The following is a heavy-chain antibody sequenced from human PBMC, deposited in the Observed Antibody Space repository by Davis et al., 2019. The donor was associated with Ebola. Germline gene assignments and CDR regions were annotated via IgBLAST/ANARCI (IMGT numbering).Heavy chain of an antibody. CDR1: GYTFTSYA. D-gene: IGHD2-2*01. V-gene: IGHV1-3*01. CDR2: INAGNGNT. J-gene: IGHJ6*02. Sequence: ASVKVSCKASGYTFTSYAMHWVRQAPGQRLEWMGWINAGNGNTKYSQKFQGRVTITRDTSASTAYMELSSLRSEDTAVYYCARGGYCSSTSCYGYYYYGMDVWGQGTTVTVSS. CDR3: ARGGYCSSTSCYGYYYYGMDV.